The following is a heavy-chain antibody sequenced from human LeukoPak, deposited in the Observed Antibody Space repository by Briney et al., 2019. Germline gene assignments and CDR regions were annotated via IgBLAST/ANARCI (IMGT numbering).Heavy chain of an antibody. V-gene: IGHV3-7*01. Sequence: GGSLRLSCVASGFPFDRYWMSWVRQAPGKGLEWVANIKHDGSEKNFVDSVKGRFTISRDNAENTLFLQMNSLRADDTAVYFCARQPIYEAYFDFWGQGTLVTVSS. D-gene: IGHD3-16*01. CDR1: GFPFDRYW. CDR3: ARQPIYEAYFDF. J-gene: IGHJ4*02. CDR2: IKHDGSEK.